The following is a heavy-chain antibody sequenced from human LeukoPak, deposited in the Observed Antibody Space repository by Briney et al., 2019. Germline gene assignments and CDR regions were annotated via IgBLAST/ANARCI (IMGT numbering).Heavy chain of an antibody. V-gene: IGHV3-7*01. J-gene: IGHJ6*03. CDR1: GFTLSSYW. D-gene: IGHD2-15*01. CDR2: IKEDGSER. Sequence: PGGSLRLSCGGSGFTLSSYWMTWVRQAPGKGLEWVANIKEDGSERHYVDSVKGRFTISRDNAENSLYLQMNSLRAEDTAVYYCARMGTMGAASYNSYYYYMDVWGKGTPVTVSS. CDR3: ARMGTMGAASYNSYYYYMDV.